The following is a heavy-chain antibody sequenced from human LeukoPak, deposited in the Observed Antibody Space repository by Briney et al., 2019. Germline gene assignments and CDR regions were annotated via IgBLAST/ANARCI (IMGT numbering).Heavy chain of an antibody. CDR3: ARHRMRRITVTASNDAFDI. CDR1: GGSFSGYY. Sequence: PSETLSLTCAVYGGSFSGYYWSWIRQPPGKGLEWIGEINHGGSTNYNPSLKSRVTISVDTSKNQFSLKLSSVTAADTAVYYCARHRMRRITVTASNDAFDIWGQGTMATVSS. D-gene: IGHD4-11*01. J-gene: IGHJ3*02. CDR2: INHGGST. V-gene: IGHV4-34*01.